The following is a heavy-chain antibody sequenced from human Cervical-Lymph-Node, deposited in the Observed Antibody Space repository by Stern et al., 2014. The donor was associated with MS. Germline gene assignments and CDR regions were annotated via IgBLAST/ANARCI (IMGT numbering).Heavy chain of an antibody. CDR1: GGTFNNHA. Sequence: QVQLVQSGPEVKKPGASVTVSCKTSGGTFNNHAISWVRLAPGQGLEWMGGIVPIRNSADYAQKFQGRVTITADEPSSTAYMELSGLRYEDTAVYFCARGLRITIFGPNFYYYAMDVWGQGTPVTVSS. V-gene: IGHV1-69*01. J-gene: IGHJ6*02. D-gene: IGHD3-3*01. CDR3: ARGLRITIFGPNFYYYAMDV. CDR2: IVPIRNSA.